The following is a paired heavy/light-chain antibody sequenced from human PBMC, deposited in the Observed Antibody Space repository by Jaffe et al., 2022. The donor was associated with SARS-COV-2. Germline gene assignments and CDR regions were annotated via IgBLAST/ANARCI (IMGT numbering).Heavy chain of an antibody. CDR2: IKPNGGDT. CDR1: GYNILDKY. J-gene: IGHJ4*02. CDR3: ARDNNNNSFQY. V-gene: IGHV1-2*02. Sequence: QVQMVQSGAEVKKPGASVKVSCKASGYNILDKYIHWVRQAPGQGLEWMGWIKPNGGDTRYPPKFQGRVTMTRDTSISTAYMELTSLRSDDTAVYFCARDNNNNSFQYWGQGTLVSVSS.
Light chain of an antibody. CDR2: NVT. Sequence: QSALTQPRSVSGSPGQSVTISCTGTTRDIGAYNFVSWYQQHPGKAPKLILYNVTERPSGVPDRFSGSKSGNTASLTISGLQAEDESDYYCCSYAGFYTVFGGGTKLTV. CDR1: TRDIGAYNF. V-gene: IGLV2-11*01. J-gene: IGLJ2*01. CDR3: CSYAGFYTV.